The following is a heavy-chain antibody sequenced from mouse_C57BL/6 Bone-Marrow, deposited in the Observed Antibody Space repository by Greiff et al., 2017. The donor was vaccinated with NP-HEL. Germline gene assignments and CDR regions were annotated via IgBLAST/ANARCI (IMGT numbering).Heavy chain of an antibody. CDR2: IDPSDSYT. CDR3: AREGGYYAFAY. J-gene: IGHJ3*01. D-gene: IGHD2-3*01. V-gene: IGHV1-50*01. Sequence: VQLQQPGAELVKPGASVKLSCKASGYTFTSCWMQWVKQRPGQGLEWIGEIDPSDSYTNYTQKFKGKATLTVDTSSSTAYMQLSSLTSEDSAVYYCAREGGYYAFAYWGQGTLVTVSA. CDR1: GYTFTSCW.